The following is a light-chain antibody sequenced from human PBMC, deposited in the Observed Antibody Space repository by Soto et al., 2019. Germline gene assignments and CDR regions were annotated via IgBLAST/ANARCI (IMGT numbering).Light chain of an antibody. J-gene: IGKJ2*01. V-gene: IGKV3-20*01. CDR3: QQSYTTPVYS. Sequence: EIVLTQSPDTLSLSPGERATLSCRASQSVSSDYLVWYQQKPGQAPRLLIYGASRRATGIPDRFSGGGSGTDFILTISSLQPEDFATYFCQQSYTTPVYSFGQGTKLEIK. CDR2: GAS. CDR1: QSVSSDY.